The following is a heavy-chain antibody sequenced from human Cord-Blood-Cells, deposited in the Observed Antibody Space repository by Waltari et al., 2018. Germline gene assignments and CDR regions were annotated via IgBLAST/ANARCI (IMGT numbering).Heavy chain of an antibody. CDR3: ARGRWDIVVVVAALWYFDL. CDR2: IHHSGST. CDR1: GGSFSGSY. D-gene: IGHD2-15*01. J-gene: IGHJ2*01. V-gene: IGHV4-34*01. Sequence: QVPLQQWGAGLMKPSVTLSLTCAVYGGSFSGSYWSWIRQPPGQGLEWIGEIHHSGSTNYNPSLKSRVTISVDTSKNQFSLKLSSVTAADTAGYYCARGRWDIVVVVAALWYFDLWGRGTRVTVSS.